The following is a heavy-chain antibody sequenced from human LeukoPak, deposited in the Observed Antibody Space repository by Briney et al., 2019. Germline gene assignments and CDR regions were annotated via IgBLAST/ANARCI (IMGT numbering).Heavy chain of an antibody. CDR3: ARDYGDYENDAFDI. V-gene: IGHV1-8*01. D-gene: IGHD4-17*01. CDR2: MNPNSGNT. J-gene: IGHJ3*02. CDR1: GSTFTSYD. Sequence: GASVKVSCKASGSTFTSYDINWVRQATGQGLEWIGWMNPNSGNTGYAQKFQGRVTMTRNTSISTAYMELSSLRSEDTAVYYCARDYGDYENDAFDIWGQGTMVTVSS.